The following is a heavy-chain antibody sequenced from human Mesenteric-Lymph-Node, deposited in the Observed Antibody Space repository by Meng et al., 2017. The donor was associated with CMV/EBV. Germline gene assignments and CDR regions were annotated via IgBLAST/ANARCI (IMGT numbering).Heavy chain of an antibody. CDR1: GYTFTGYY. Sequence: ASVKVSCKASGYTFTGYYMHWVRQAPGQGLEWMGWISAYNGNTNYAQKLQGRVTMTTDTSTSTAYMELRSLRSDDTAVYYCARRITGTDFDYWGQGTLVTVSS. J-gene: IGHJ4*02. V-gene: IGHV1-18*04. CDR2: ISAYNGNT. D-gene: IGHD1-20*01. CDR3: ARRITGTDFDY.